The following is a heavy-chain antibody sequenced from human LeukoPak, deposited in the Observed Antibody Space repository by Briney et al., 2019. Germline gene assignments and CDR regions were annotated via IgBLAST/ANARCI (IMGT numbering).Heavy chain of an antibody. CDR2: ISYDGSNE. D-gene: IGHD3-9*01. V-gene: IGHV3-30-3*01. CDR3: ARDSDYDILTGYSHLFDY. CDR1: GFTFSSYA. Sequence: GGSLRLSCAASGFTFSSYAMHWVRQAPGKGLEWVAVISYDGSNEYYADSVKGRFTISRDNSKNTLYLQMNSLRAEDTAVYYCARDSDYDILTGYSHLFDYWGQGTLVTVSS. J-gene: IGHJ4*02.